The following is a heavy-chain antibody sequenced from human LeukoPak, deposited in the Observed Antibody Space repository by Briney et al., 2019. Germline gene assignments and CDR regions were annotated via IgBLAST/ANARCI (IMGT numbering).Heavy chain of an antibody. CDR2: IADSGGDT. V-gene: IGHV3-23*01. CDR3: AKSSHSNAWDDFDY. J-gene: IGHJ4*02. Sequence: GGSQRLSCAASGFTFTSYVMNWVRQAPGQGLEWVSTIADSGGDTYYADSVKGRFTVSRDDSENTLYLQMHSLRAEDTATYYCAKSSHSNAWDDFDYWGQGTLVTVSS. D-gene: IGHD5-18*01. CDR1: GFTFTSYV.